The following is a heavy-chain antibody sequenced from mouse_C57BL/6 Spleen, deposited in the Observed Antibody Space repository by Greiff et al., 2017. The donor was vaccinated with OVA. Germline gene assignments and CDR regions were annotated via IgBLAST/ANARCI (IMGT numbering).Heavy chain of an antibody. D-gene: IGHD2-3*01. CDR3: ARLSVIDDTLGY. V-gene: IGHV1-81*01. J-gene: IGHJ2*01. CDR1: GYTFTSYG. Sequence: QVQLQQSGAELARPGASVKLSCKASGYTFTSYGISWVKQRTGQGLEWIGEIYPRSGNTYYNEKFKGKAILTADKSSSTAYMELRSLTSEDSAVYICARLSVIDDTLGYWGKGTTLTVSS. CDR2: IYPRSGNT.